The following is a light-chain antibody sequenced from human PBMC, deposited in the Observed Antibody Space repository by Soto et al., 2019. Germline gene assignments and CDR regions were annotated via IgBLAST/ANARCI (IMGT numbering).Light chain of an antibody. CDR1: QGITSY. V-gene: IGKV1-9*01. CDR2: SAS. Sequence: IHVTQSPCSLSVSVGDRVTITCRASQGITSYLAWYQQRPGKAPGLLIYSASTLQSGVPSRFSGSGYGTNFSLTISNLQPEDFATYYCQQLYSHPLTFGGGTKVDIK. J-gene: IGKJ4*01. CDR3: QQLYSHPLT.